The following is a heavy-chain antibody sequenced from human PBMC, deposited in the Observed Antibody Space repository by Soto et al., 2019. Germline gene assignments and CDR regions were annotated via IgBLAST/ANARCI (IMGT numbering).Heavy chain of an antibody. D-gene: IGHD5-18*01. Sequence: PGGSLRLSXVASGFTFRDYWMTWVRQAPGKGLEWVANIKHDGSETYYVDSVRGRFTISRDHGKSSLFLQMNSLRAADTAVYYCARSPSLNAGHSPDSWGLGTLVTVS. V-gene: IGHV3-7*03. CDR2: IKHDGSET. CDR3: ARSPSLNAGHSPDS. J-gene: IGHJ5*01. CDR1: GFTFRDYW.